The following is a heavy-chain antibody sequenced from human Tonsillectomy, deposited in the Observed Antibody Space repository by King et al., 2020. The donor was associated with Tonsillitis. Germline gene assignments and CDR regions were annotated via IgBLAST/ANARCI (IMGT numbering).Heavy chain of an antibody. Sequence: VQLQESGPGLVKPSETLSLTCTVSGGSISSYYWSWIRQPPGKGLEWIGYIYYSGSTNYNPPLKSRVTISVDPSKNQFSLKLSSVTAADTAVYYCARTQLYYDILSGDYPYYFDYWGQGTLVTVSS. V-gene: IGHV4-59*08. D-gene: IGHD3-9*01. CDR3: ARTQLYYDILSGDYPYYFDY. CDR1: GGSISSYY. J-gene: IGHJ4*02. CDR2: IYYSGST.